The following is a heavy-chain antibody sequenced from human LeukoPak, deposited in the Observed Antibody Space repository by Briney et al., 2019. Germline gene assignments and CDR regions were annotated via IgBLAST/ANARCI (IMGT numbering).Heavy chain of an antibody. CDR3: ARDKTQRVLYDAFDI. V-gene: IGHV1-8*01. CDR2: MNPNSGNT. CDR1: GYTFTSYD. J-gene: IGHJ3*02. Sequence: ASVKVSCKASGYTFTSYDINWVRQATGQGLEWMGWMNPNSGNTGYAQRFQGRVTMTRDTSISTAYMELSRLRSDDTAVYYCARDKTQRVLYDAFDIWGQGTMVTVSS. D-gene: IGHD3-3*01.